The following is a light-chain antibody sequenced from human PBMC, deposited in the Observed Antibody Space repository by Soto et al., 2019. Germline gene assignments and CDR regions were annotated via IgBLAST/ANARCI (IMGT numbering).Light chain of an antibody. J-gene: IGKJ1*01. CDR2: GAS. V-gene: IGKV3-15*01. Sequence: EIVMTQSPATLSVSPGERATLSCRASQGIKDYLAWFQQKPGQAPRLLIYGASTRATAIPARFSGSGSGTEFTLSISSLQSEDFAVYYCQQRSNWPRTFGQGTKVDIK. CDR1: QGIKDY. CDR3: QQRSNWPRT.